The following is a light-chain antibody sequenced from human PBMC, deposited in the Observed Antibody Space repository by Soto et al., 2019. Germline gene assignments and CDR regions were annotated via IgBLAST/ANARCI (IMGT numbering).Light chain of an antibody. J-gene: IGKJ1*01. V-gene: IGKV1-5*01. CDR3: QQYNIYSWT. CDR2: DAS. CDR1: QIISSW. Sequence: DIQMTQSPSTLSASVGYRFTITCRASQIISSWLSWYQQKPLKAPKLLIYDASSLESGVPSSLSGSGYGTEFTLTISSLQPEDFATYFCQQYNIYSWTFGQGTKVDIK.